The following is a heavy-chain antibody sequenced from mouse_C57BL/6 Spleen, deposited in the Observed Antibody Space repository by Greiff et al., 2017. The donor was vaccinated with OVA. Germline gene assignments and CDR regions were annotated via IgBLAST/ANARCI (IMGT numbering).Heavy chain of an antibody. D-gene: IGHD1-1*01. Sequence: QVQLQQSGAELVRPGASVKLSCKASGYTFTDYYINWVKQRPGQGLEWIARIYPGSGNTYYNEKFKGKATLTAEKSSSTAYMQLSSLTSEDSAVYVCARGTTVPGYFDYWGQGTTLTVSS. CDR3: ARGTTVPGYFDY. V-gene: IGHV1-76*01. CDR2: IYPGSGNT. CDR1: GYTFTDYY. J-gene: IGHJ2*01.